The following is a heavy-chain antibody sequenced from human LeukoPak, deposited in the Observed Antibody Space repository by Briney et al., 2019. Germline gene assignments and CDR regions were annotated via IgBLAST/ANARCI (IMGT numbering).Heavy chain of an antibody. J-gene: IGHJ4*02. V-gene: IGHV4-30-4*01. CDR3: AREGEGSGSESFDY. D-gene: IGHD3-10*01. CDR2: IYYSGST. CDR1: GGSISSGDYY. Sequence: KTSETLSLTCTVSGGSISSGDYYWSWIRQPPGKGLEWIGYIYYSGSTYYNPSLKSRATISVDTSKNQFPLKLSSVTAADTAVYYCAREGEGSGSESFDYWGQGTLVTVSS.